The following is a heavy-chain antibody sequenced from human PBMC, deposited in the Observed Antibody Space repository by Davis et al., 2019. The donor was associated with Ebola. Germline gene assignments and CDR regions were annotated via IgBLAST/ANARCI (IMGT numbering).Heavy chain of an antibody. CDR2: IYPGDSVT. Sequence: QVSCKASGYSFTSYWIAWVRHMPGKGLEWMGIIYPGDSVTRYSPSFQGQVTISAEKSISTAYLQWSSLKASDTAMFYCARLGYCSGGSCTNWFEPWGQGTLVTVSS. CDR1: GYSFTSYW. J-gene: IGHJ5*02. V-gene: IGHV5-51*01. CDR3: ARLGYCSGGSCTNWFEP. D-gene: IGHD2-15*01.